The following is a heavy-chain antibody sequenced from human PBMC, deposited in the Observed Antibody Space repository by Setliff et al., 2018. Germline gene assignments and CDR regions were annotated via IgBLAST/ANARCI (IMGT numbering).Heavy chain of an antibody. J-gene: IGHJ4*02. CDR2: ISGTASSK. CDR1: EFTFTDYY. CDR3: ARMGDYDPYYFDS. Sequence: GESLRLSCTASEFTFTDYYMSWIRQAPGKGLEWVSYISGTASSKYYADSVKGRFTISRDNAKNSLYLQINSLRADDTAVYYCARMGDYDPYYFDSWGQGTLVTVSS. V-gene: IGHV3-11*04. D-gene: IGHD4-17*01.